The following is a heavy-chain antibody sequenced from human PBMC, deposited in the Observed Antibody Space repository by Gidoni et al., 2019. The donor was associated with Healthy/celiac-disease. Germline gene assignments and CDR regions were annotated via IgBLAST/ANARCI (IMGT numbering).Heavy chain of an antibody. J-gene: IGHJ4*02. D-gene: IGHD1-26*01. Sequence: QVQLGQSGAEVKKPGASVKISCKASGDTFTGYYMHWVRQAPGQGLEWMGWINPNSGGTNYAQKFQGRVTMTRDTSISTAYMELSRLRSDDTAVYYCARVLGEWELLFDYWGQGTLVTVSS. CDR1: GDTFTGYY. CDR2: INPNSGGT. CDR3: ARVLGEWELLFDY. V-gene: IGHV1-2*02.